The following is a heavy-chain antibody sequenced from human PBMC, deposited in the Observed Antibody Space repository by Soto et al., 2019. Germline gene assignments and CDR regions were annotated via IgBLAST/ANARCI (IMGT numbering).Heavy chain of an antibody. Sequence: GGSLRLSCAASGFTFSSYGMHWVRQAPGKGLEWVAVIWYDGSNKYYADSVKGRFTISRDNSKNTLYLQMNSLRAEDTAVYYCARSGTYYYDSSGYYGYWGQGTLVTVSS. J-gene: IGHJ4*02. CDR2: IWYDGSNK. CDR1: GFTFSSYG. V-gene: IGHV3-33*01. D-gene: IGHD3-22*01. CDR3: ARSGTYYYDSSGYYGY.